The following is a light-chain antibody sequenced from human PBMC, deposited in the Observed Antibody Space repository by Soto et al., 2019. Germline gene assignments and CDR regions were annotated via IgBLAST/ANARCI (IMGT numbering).Light chain of an antibody. Sequence: DIVMTQSPDSLAVSLGERATINCKSSQSVLYSSNNKNYLAWYQQKPGQPPKLLIYWASARESGVQSRFSGSGSGTEFTLTIRSLQPDDFATYYCKQYNSYPITFGQGTRLEIK. CDR3: KQYNSYPIT. J-gene: IGKJ5*01. V-gene: IGKV4-1*01. CDR2: WAS. CDR1: QSVLYSSNNKNY.